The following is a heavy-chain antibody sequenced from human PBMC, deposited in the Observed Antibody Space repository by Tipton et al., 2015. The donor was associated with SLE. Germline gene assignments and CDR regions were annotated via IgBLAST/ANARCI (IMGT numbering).Heavy chain of an antibody. CDR3: AKVVDATGGPDFFDY. D-gene: IGHD1-26*01. CDR1: GFTFSSYA. CDR2: IYSGGST. V-gene: IGHV3-23*03. Sequence: GSLRLSCAASGFTFSSYAMSWVRQAPGKGLEWVSVIYSGGSTHYADSVKGRFTISRDNSKNTLSLQMNSLRGEDTAVYYCAKVVDATGGPDFFDYWGQGTLGTVSS. J-gene: IGHJ4*02.